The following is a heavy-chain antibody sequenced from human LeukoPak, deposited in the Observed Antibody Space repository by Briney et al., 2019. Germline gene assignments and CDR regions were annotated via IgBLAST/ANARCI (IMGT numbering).Heavy chain of an antibody. Sequence: SETLSLTCTVSGGSISSSSYYWGWIRQPPGKGLEWIGSIYYSGSTYYNPSLKSRVTLSVDTSKNQFSLKLSSVTAADTAVYYCARRVTIFGVVHFDYWGQGTLVTVSS. J-gene: IGHJ4*02. D-gene: IGHD3-3*01. CDR1: GGSISSSSYY. V-gene: IGHV4-39*01. CDR2: IYYSGST. CDR3: ARRVTIFGVVHFDY.